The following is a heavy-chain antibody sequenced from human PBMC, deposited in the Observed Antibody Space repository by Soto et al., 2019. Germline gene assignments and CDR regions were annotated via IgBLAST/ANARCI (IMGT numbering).Heavy chain of an antibody. D-gene: IGHD5-12*01. CDR3: ATYRGSSFYMDV. CDR2: IWYDGSNQ. Sequence: XESLRLSCAACGLTFRNYGFHWVRQAAGKGLEWVAVIWYDGSNQYYADSVKGRFTISRDNSKNSLYLQMNSLRAEDTADYYCATYRGSSFYMDVCGQGTTVTVSS. V-gene: IGHV3-33*01. J-gene: IGHJ6*03. CDR1: GLTFRNYG.